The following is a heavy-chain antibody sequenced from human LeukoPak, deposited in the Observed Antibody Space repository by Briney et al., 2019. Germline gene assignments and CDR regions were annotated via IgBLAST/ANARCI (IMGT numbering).Heavy chain of an antibody. V-gene: IGHV5-51*01. J-gene: IGHJ4*02. Sequence: GESLKISCQGSGYSFSTNWIAWVRQMPGKGLEWMGIISPGDSDDPDARYSPSFQGQVTISADTSITTAYLQWSSLKASDTAMYYCARLRYSDNSAYFDFWGQGTLVTVSS. CDR3: ARLRYSDNSAYFDF. CDR1: GYSFSTNW. D-gene: IGHD3-22*01. CDR2: ISPGDSDDPDA.